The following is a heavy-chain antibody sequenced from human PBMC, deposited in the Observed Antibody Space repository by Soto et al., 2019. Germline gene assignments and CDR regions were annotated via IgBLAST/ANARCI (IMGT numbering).Heavy chain of an antibody. CDR2: ISWNSGRR. D-gene: IGHD4-4*01. Sequence: EAQLVESGGGLVQPGRSLRLSCAASGVRFDDYAMHWVRQAPGKGLEWVSGISWNSGRRDYADSVKGRFTISRDNAKNSLYLQMNSLRPEDTALYYCVRDIGGSTITTFFDYWGQGILVTVSS. V-gene: IGHV3-9*01. J-gene: IGHJ4*02. CDR3: VRDIGGSTITTFFDY. CDR1: GVRFDDYA.